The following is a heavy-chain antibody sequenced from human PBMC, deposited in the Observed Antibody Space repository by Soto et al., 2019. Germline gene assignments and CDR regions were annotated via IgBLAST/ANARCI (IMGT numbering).Heavy chain of an antibody. Sequence: SETLSLTCAVYGGSFSGYYWSWIRQPPGKGLEWIGEINYSGSTNYNPSLKSRVTISVDTSKNQFSLKLGSVTAADTAVYYCARGPKRSRYPFYYYMDVWGKGTTVTVSS. D-gene: IGHD2-2*01. V-gene: IGHV4-34*01. J-gene: IGHJ6*03. CDR1: GGSFSGYY. CDR2: INYSGST. CDR3: ARGPKRSRYPFYYYMDV.